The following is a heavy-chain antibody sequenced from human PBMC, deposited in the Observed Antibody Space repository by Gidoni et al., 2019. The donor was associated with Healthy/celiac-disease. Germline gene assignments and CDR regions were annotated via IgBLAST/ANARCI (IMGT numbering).Heavy chain of an antibody. CDR3: TRDGDCSGGSCYSYYYYYGMDV. J-gene: IGHJ6*02. Sequence: EVQLVESGGGLVQPGRSLRLSCTASGFTFGDYAMTCFRQAPGKGLEWVGFIRSKAYGGTTEYAASVKGRFTISRDESKSIAYLQMNSLKTEDTAVYYCTRDGDCSGGSCYSYYYYYGMDVWGQGTTVTVSS. CDR1: GFTFGDYA. CDR2: IRSKAYGGTT. D-gene: IGHD2-15*01. V-gene: IGHV3-49*03.